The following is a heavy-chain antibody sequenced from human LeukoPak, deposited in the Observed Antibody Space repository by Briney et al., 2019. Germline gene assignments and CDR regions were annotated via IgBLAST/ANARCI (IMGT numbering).Heavy chain of an antibody. V-gene: IGHV4-39*07. J-gene: IGHJ4*02. D-gene: IGHD5-12*01. CDR3: ARAVSGSGYGWAFDY. CDR2: IYYSGST. CDR1: GGSISSSSYY. Sequence: SETLSLTCTVSGGSISSSSYYWGWIRQPPGKGLEWIGSIYYSGSTYYNPSLKSRVTISVDTSKNQFSLKLSSVTAADTAVYYCARAVSGSGYGWAFDYWGQGTLVTVSS.